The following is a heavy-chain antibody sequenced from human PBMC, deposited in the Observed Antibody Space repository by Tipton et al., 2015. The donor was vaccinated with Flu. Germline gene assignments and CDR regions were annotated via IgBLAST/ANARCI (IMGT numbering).Heavy chain of an antibody. Sequence: TLSLTCAVYGGSFTDYYWSWIRQPPGKGLEWIGEIHHSGSTKYNPFLKSRVTISVDTSKNQFSLKLTSVTAADTALYYCARGEDYKWELHWGQGTLVTVSS. CDR3: ARGEDYKWELH. J-gene: IGHJ4*02. V-gene: IGHV4-34*01. CDR2: IHHSGST. D-gene: IGHD4-23*01. CDR1: GGSFTDYY.